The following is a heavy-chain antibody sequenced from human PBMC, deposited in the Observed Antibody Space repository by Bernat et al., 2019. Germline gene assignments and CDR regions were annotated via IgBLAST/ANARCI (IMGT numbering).Heavy chain of an antibody. CDR3: ARGWDRDWGWQYFRH. CDR1: GGSISSSSYY. D-gene: IGHD2-8*02. Sequence: QLQLQESGPGLVKPSETLSLTCTVSGGSISSSSYYWGWIRQPPGKGLEWIGYIYYTGRTNYSPSLKSRVTISVDTSKNQFSLKLNSVTAADTAVYYCARGWDRDWGWQYFRHWGQGSLVIVSS. V-gene: IGHV4-61*05. J-gene: IGHJ1*01. CDR2: IYYTGRT.